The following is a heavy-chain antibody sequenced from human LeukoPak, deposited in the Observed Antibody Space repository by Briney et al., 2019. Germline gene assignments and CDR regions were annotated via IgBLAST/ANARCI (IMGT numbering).Heavy chain of an antibody. CDR2: IKSKTNGATT. J-gene: IGHJ4*02. Sequence: GGSLRLSCVASGFIFSNAWMSWVRQAPGKGLEWVGRIKSKTNGATTDYAAPVKGRFTISSDDSKNTVYLQINSLQTEDTAVYYCTTDKNYDFWSAFDYWGQGTLVTVSS. CDR1: GFIFSNAW. D-gene: IGHD3-3*01. CDR3: TTDKNYDFWSAFDY. V-gene: IGHV3-15*01.